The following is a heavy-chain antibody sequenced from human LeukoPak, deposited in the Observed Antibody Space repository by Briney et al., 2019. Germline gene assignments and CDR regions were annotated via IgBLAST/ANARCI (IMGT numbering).Heavy chain of an antibody. V-gene: IGHV1-69*04. D-gene: IGHD1-7*01. J-gene: IGHJ5*02. Sequence: SVKVSCKASGGTFSSYAINWVRQAPGQGLEWMGRIIPILGIANYAQKFQGRITITADKSTSTAYMELSSLRSEATAVYYCARGGNFNWFDPWGQGTLVAVSS. CDR1: GGTFSSYA. CDR3: ARGGNFNWFDP. CDR2: IIPILGIA.